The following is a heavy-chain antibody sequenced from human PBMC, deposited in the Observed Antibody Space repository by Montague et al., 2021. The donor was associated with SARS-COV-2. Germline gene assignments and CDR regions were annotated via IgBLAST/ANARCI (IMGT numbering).Heavy chain of an antibody. V-gene: IGHV3-66*01. CDR2: IFGGGST. Sequence: SLRLYCAASGFTVSRNYMGWVRQAPGKGLEWVSVIFGGGSTNYADTVKGRFTISRDISQNTLYLPMNSLRAEDMAVYYCAKGGTSYFYGMDVWGQGTTVAVSS. CDR1: GFTVSRNY. J-gene: IGHJ6*02. CDR3: AKGGTSYFYGMDV. D-gene: IGHD1-26*01.